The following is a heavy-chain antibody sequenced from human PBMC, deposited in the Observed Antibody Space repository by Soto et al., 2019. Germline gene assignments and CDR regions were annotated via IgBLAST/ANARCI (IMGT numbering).Heavy chain of an antibody. CDR3: ARGHGYCSGGSCYGKNWSAP. J-gene: IGHJ5*02. CDR2: IIPILGIA. V-gene: IGHV1-69*02. Sequence: SVKVSCQASGGTYRSYTISWVRQEKEQGLEWMGRIIPILGIANYAQKFQGRVTITADKSTSTADMELSSLRSEDTAVYYCARGHGYCSGGSCYGKNWSAPWGQGTLITVSS. D-gene: IGHD2-15*01. CDR1: GGTYRSYT.